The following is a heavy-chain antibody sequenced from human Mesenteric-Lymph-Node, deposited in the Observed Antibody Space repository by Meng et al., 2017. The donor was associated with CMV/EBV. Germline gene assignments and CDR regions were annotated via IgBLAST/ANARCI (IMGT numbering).Heavy chain of an antibody. Sequence: ASVKVSCKASGYTFSGHYIHWVRQAPGQGLEWMGWINPDSGDTNYAQRFQGRVTMTRDTSISTAYMELSRLRSDDTAVYYCARSYSSSSGWFDPWGQGTLVTVSS. CDR3: ARSYSSSSGWFDP. J-gene: IGHJ5*02. CDR1: GYTFSGHY. CDR2: INPDSGDT. V-gene: IGHV1-2*02. D-gene: IGHD6-6*01.